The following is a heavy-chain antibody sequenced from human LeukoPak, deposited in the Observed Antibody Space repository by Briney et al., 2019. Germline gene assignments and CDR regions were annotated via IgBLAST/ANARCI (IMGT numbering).Heavy chain of an antibody. V-gene: IGHV4-39*01. D-gene: IGHD6-19*01. Sequence: PSETLSLTCTVSGGSISSRDFYWGWIHQSPGKGLEWIGTIYYSGSTYYNPSLKSRVTISVDASKNQFSLNLSSVTAADTALYYCARRGAAVAGGFDPWGQGTQVTVSS. CDR1: GGSISSRDFY. CDR2: IYYSGST. J-gene: IGHJ5*02. CDR3: ARRGAAVAGGFDP.